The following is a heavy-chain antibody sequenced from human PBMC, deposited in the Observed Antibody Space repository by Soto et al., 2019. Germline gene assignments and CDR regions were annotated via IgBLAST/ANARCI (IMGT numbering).Heavy chain of an antibody. D-gene: IGHD3-22*01. CDR1: GFTFSTYS. CDR3: ARSPITTIVVAYFDY. CDR2: ISGSSSII. Sequence: GGSLRLSCEASGFTFSTYSMNCVRQAPGKGLEWVSYISGSSSIIYYADSVKGRFTISRDNAKNSLYLQMNSLRDEDTAVYYCARSPITTIVVAYFDYWGQGSRVTVSS. V-gene: IGHV3-48*02. J-gene: IGHJ4*02.